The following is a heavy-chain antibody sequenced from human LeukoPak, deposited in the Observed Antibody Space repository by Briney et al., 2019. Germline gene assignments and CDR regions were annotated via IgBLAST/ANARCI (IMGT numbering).Heavy chain of an antibody. CDR2: MNPNSGNT. V-gene: IGHV1-8*01. CDR3: ARGLDYYGSGSSGRAYYYYGMDV. D-gene: IGHD3-10*01. J-gene: IGHJ6*02. CDR1: GYTFTSYD. Sequence: GASVKVSCKASGYTFTSYDINWVRQATGQGLEWMGWMNPNSGNTGYAQKFQGRVTMTGNTSISTAYMELSSLRSEDTAVYYCARGLDYYGSGSSGRAYYYYGMDVWGQGTTVTVSS.